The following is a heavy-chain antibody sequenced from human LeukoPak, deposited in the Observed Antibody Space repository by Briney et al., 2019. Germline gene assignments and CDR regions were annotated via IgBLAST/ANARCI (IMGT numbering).Heavy chain of an antibody. Sequence: GGSLRLSCAAPGFTFSSYAMHWVRQAPGKGLEWVAVISYDGSNKYYADSVKGRFTISRDNSKNTLYLQMNSLRAEDTAVYYCARDRREWMRGDPFDYWGQGTLVTVSS. V-gene: IGHV3-30-3*01. CDR2: ISYDGSNK. J-gene: IGHJ4*02. CDR3: ARDRREWMRGDPFDY. D-gene: IGHD3-3*01. CDR1: GFTFSSYA.